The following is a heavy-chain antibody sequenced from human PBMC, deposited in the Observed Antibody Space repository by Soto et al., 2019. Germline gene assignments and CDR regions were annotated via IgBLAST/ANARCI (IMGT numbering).Heavy chain of an antibody. V-gene: IGHV3-66*01. CDR2: IYSGGST. Sequence: WGSMRLSCAVAGCTVSSNYRSCVRQAPGKGLEWVSVIYSGGSTYHADSVKGRFTISRDNSKNTLYLQMNSLRAEDTAVYYCARDPGPTLNWNDRFNYWGQGTLVTVSS. CDR1: GCTVSSNY. J-gene: IGHJ4*02. D-gene: IGHD1-1*01. CDR3: ARDPGPTLNWNDRFNY.